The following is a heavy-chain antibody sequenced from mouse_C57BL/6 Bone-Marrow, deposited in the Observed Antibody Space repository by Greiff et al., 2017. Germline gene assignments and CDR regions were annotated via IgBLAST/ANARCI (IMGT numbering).Heavy chain of an antibody. J-gene: IGHJ2*01. CDR1: GFNIKDYY. CDR3: TTAAFYGSSPSYFDY. Sequence: EVKLMESGAELVRPGASVKLSCTASGFNIKDYYMHWVKQRPEQGLEWIGRIDPEDGDTEYAPKFQGKATMTADTSYNTAYLQLSSLPSEDTAVYYCTTAAFYGSSPSYFDYWGQGTTLTVSS. D-gene: IGHD1-1*01. V-gene: IGHV14-1*01. CDR2: IDPEDGDT.